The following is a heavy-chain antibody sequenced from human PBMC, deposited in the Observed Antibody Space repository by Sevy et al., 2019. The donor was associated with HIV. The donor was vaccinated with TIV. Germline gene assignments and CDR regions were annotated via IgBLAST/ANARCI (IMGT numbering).Heavy chain of an antibody. V-gene: IGHV3-23*01. CDR2: VSGSGGST. CDR1: GFTFSSYA. D-gene: IGHD3-22*01. CDR3: ALDSSGYYSDY. Sequence: GGSLRLSCAASGFTFSSYAMNWVRQAPGKGLEWVSAVSGSGGSTYYADSVKGRFTISRDNSKSTLYLQMNSLRAEDTAVYYCALDSSGYYSDYWGQGTLVTVSS. J-gene: IGHJ4*02.